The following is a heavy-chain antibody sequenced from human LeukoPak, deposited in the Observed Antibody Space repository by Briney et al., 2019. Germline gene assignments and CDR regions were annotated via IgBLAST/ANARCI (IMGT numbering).Heavy chain of an antibody. CDR2: INHSGST. CDR3: ARDLGGFGDV. D-gene: IGHD3-16*01. V-gene: IGHV4-34*01. CDR1: GGSFSGYY. J-gene: IGHJ6*04. Sequence: SETLSLTCAVYGGSFSGYYWSWIRQPPGKGLEWIGEINHSGSTNYNPSLKSRVTVSVDTSENQFSLKLSSVTAADTAVYYCARDLGGFGDVWGKGTTVTVSS.